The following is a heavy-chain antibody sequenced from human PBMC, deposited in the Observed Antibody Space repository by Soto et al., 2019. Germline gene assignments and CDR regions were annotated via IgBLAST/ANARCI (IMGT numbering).Heavy chain of an antibody. J-gene: IGHJ3*02. CDR2: ISYDGSNK. Sequence: QVQLVESGGGVVQPGRSLRLSCAASGFTFSSYGMHWVRQAPGKGLEWVAVISYDGSNKYYADSVKGRVTISRDNSKNTLYLQMNSLRAEDTAVYYCARDRGGALDIWGQGTMVTVSS. V-gene: IGHV3-30*03. CDR1: GFTFSSYG. CDR3: ARDRGGALDI. D-gene: IGHD3-16*01.